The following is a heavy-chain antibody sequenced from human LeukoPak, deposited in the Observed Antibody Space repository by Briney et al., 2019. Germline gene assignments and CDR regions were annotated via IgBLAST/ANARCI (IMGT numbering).Heavy chain of an antibody. D-gene: IGHD6-19*01. CDR1: GGSVSSGSYY. CDR3: ARVAGGYSSGWYNYYYYYGMDV. CDR2: IYYSGGT. V-gene: IGHV4-61*01. Sequence: SETLSLTCTVSGGSVSSGSYYWSWIRQPPGKGLEWIGYIYYSGGTNYNPSLKSLVTISVDTSKNQFSLKLSSVTAADTAVYYCARVAGGYSSGWYNYYYYYGMDVWGQGTTVTVSS. J-gene: IGHJ6*02.